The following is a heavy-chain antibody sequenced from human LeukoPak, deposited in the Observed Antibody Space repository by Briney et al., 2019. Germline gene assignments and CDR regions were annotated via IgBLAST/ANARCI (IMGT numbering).Heavy chain of an antibody. CDR2: IYYSGST. Sequence: SETLSLTCTVSGGSISSYYWSGIRQPPGKGLEWIGYIYYSGSTNYNPSLKSRVTISVDTSKNQFSLKLSSVTAADTAVYYCAREYYYDSSGYPWFDPWGQGTLVTVSS. V-gene: IGHV4-59*01. D-gene: IGHD3-22*01. CDR1: GGSISSYY. CDR3: AREYYYDSSGYPWFDP. J-gene: IGHJ5*02.